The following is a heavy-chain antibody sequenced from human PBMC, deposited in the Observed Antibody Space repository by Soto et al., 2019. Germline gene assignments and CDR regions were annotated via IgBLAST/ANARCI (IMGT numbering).Heavy chain of an antibody. CDR2: INRNSGGT. CDR3: ARGVGSGSYYNQYNWFDP. Sequence: ASVKVSCKASRYTFTGYYMHWVRQAPGQGLEWMGWINRNSGGTNYAQKFQGWVTMTRDTSINTAYMELRRLRSDDTAVYYCARGVGSGSYYNQYNWFDPWGQGTLVTVSS. J-gene: IGHJ5*02. V-gene: IGHV1-2*04. CDR1: RYTFTGYY. D-gene: IGHD3-10*01.